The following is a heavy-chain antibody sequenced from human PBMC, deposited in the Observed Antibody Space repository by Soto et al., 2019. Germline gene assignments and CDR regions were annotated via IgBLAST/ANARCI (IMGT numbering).Heavy chain of an antibody. V-gene: IGHV3-48*02. CDR3: ARVAIASGGVIAGTYALDV. D-gene: IGHD3-16*02. J-gene: IGHJ6*02. Sequence: EVKMVESGGDLVQPGGSLSLSCEVSGFTLNTYSMNWVRQAPGKGLEWVSFITSSGSTTYYADSVKGRFTVSRDNVKNSLFMQMNSLRDEDTAVYYCARVAIASGGVIAGTYALDVWGQGTTVTVSS. CDR2: ITSSGSTT. CDR1: GFTLNTYS.